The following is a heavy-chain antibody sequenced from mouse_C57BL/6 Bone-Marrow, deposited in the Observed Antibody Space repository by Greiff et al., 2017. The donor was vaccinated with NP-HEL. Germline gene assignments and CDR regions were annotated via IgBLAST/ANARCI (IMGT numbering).Heavy chain of an antibody. Sequence: EVHLVESGGDLVKPGGSLKLSCAASGFTFSSYGMSWVRQTPDKRLEWVATISSGGSYTYYPDSVKGRFTISRDNAKNTLYLQMSSLKSEDTAMYYCARQLRSSMDYWGQGTSVTVSS. V-gene: IGHV5-6*01. J-gene: IGHJ4*01. CDR2: ISSGGSYT. CDR3: ARQLRSSMDY. D-gene: IGHD1-1*01. CDR1: GFTFSSYG.